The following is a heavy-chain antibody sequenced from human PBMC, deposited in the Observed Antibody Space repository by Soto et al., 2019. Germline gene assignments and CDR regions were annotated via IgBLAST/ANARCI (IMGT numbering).Heavy chain of an antibody. CDR2: IYPGDSDT. CDR1: GYSFTSYW. V-gene: IGHV5-51*01. D-gene: IGHD3-22*01. J-gene: IGHJ4*02. Sequence: PGESLKISCKGSGYSFTSYWIGWVRQMPGKGLEWMGIIYPGDSDTRYSPSFQGQVTISADKSISTAYLQWSSLKASDTAMYYCARREGGQDYYDSSGYGPFDYRGQGTLVTVSS. CDR3: ARREGGQDYYDSSGYGPFDY.